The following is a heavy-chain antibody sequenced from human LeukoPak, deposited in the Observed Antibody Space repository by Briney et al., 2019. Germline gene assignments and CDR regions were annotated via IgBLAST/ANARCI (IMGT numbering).Heavy chain of an antibody. CDR1: GFTFSDHY. V-gene: IGHV3-72*01. CDR3: TLMGMTTVTISFDY. D-gene: IGHD4-17*01. J-gene: IGHJ4*02. CDR2: TRNKANSYTT. Sequence: GGSLRLSCAASGFTFSDHYMDWVRQAPGKGLEWVGRTRNKANSYTTEYAASVKGRFTISRDDSKSIAYLQMNSLKTEDTAVYYCTLMGMTTVTISFDYWGQGTLVTVSS.